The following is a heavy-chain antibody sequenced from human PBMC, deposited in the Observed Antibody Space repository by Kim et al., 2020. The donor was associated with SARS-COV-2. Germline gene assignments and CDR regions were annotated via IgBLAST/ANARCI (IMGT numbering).Heavy chain of an antibody. J-gene: IGHJ3*02. CDR3: ARHDPGYYGSGSDAFDI. V-gene: IGHV4-59*08. CDR1: GGSISSYY. Sequence: SETLSLTCTVSGGSISSYYWSWIRQPPGKGLEWIGYIYYSGSTNYNPSLKSRVTISVDTSKNQFSLKLSSVTAADTAVYYCARHDPGYYGSGSDAFDIWGQGTMVTVSS. D-gene: IGHD3-10*01. CDR2: IYYSGST.